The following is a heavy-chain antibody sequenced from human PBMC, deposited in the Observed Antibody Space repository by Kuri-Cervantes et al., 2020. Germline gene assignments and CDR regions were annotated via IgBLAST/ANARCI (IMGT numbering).Heavy chain of an antibody. CDR2: ISYDGSNK. V-gene: IGHV3-30*03. Sequence: GGSLRLSCAASGFTFSSYGMHWVRQAPGKGLEWVAVISYDGSNKYYADSGKGRFTISRDNSQNTLYLQMNSLRAEDTDVYYCARVRWEPPYYYGMDVWGQGTTVTVSS. CDR1: GFTFSSYG. CDR3: ARVRWEPPYYYGMDV. J-gene: IGHJ6*02. D-gene: IGHD1-26*01.